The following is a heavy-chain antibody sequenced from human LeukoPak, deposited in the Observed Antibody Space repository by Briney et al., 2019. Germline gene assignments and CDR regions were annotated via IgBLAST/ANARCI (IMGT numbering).Heavy chain of an antibody. Sequence: SETLSLTCTVSGGSISSYYWSWIRQSPGKGLEWIGYIYYSGSTNYNPSLKSRVTISVDTSKNQFSLKVSSVTAADTAVYYCATHGQGYYEYYFDNWGQGTLVTVSS. J-gene: IGHJ4*02. CDR1: GGSISSYY. CDR2: IYYSGST. CDR3: ATHGQGYYEYYFDN. V-gene: IGHV4-59*01. D-gene: IGHD3-22*01.